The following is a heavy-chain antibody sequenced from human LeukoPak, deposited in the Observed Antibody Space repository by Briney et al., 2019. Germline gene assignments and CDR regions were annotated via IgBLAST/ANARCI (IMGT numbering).Heavy chain of an antibody. CDR3: ARDGKVTPSYYYYYMDV. Sequence: PSETLSLTCAVYGGSFSGYYWSWIRQPAGKGLEWIGRIYTSGSTNYNPSLKSRVTMSVDTSKNQFSLKLSSVTAADTAVYYCARDGKVTPSYYYYYMDVWGKGTTVTVSS. CDR1: GGSFSGYY. CDR2: IYTSGST. V-gene: IGHV4-4*07. D-gene: IGHD4-23*01. J-gene: IGHJ6*03.